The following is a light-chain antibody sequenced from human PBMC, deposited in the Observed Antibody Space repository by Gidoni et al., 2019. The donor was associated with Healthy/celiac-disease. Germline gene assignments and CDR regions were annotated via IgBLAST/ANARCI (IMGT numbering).Light chain of an antibody. V-gene: IGKV1D-16*01. J-gene: IGKJ5*01. CDR2: AAS. CDR3: QQNNSYPIT. CDR1: QGISSC. Sequence: DIQLPQSPSSLSASVGDRVTITCRASQGISSCLAWYQQKPEKAPKPLIYAASSLQSGVPSRFSGSGSGTDFTLTISSLQPEDFATYYCQQNNSYPITFGQGTRLEIK.